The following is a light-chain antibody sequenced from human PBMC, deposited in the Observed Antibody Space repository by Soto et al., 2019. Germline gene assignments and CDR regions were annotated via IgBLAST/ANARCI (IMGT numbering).Light chain of an antibody. Sequence: DIQMTQSPSTLSASVGDTVTVTFRASQSVSGWLAWYQQKPGEAPKLLMYKASVLESGVPSRFSGSGSGTEFTLTISSLQPDDFATYYCQQYNTFPWTFGQGTKVDIK. CDR3: QQYNTFPWT. CDR1: QSVSGW. V-gene: IGKV1-5*03. CDR2: KAS. J-gene: IGKJ1*01.